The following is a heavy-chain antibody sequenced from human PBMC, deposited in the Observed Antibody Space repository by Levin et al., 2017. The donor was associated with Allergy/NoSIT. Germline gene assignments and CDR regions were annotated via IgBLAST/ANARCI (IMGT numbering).Heavy chain of an antibody. CDR2: ISGSGSSSA. Sequence: PSETLSLTCAASGFSFSSYAMSWVRQVSGKGLEWVSAISGSGSSSAYYADSVKGRFTISRDNSKNTLYLQMSSLRAEDTAMYFCAKGISMAPRPDYYGMDVWGQGTTVTVSS. CDR1: GFSFSSYA. J-gene: IGHJ6*02. D-gene: IGHD6-6*01. CDR3: AKGISMAPRPDYYGMDV. V-gene: IGHV3-23*01.